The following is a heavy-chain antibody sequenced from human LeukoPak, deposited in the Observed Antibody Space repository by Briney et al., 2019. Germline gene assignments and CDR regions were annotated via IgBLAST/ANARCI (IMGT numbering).Heavy chain of an antibody. V-gene: IGHV1-2*06. Sequence: ASVKVSCKASGYTFTGYYMHWVRQAPGQGLKWMGRINPNSGGTNYAQKFQGRVTMTRDTSISTAYMELSRLRSDDTAVYYCARTKSRIAAREGYNWFDPWGQGTLVTVSS. J-gene: IGHJ5*02. CDR1: GYTFTGYY. CDR3: ARTKSRIAAREGYNWFDP. D-gene: IGHD6-13*01. CDR2: INPNSGGT.